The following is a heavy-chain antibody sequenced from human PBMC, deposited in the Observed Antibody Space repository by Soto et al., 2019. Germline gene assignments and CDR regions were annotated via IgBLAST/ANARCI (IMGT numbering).Heavy chain of an antibody. CDR3: ARHAYYYDSSGYLFAGDAFDI. CDR1: GYSFTSYW. CDR2: IYPGDSDT. V-gene: IGHV5-51*01. Sequence: PGESLKISCKGSGYSFTSYWIGWVRQMPGKGLEWMGIIYPGDSDTRYSPSFQGQVTISADKSISTAYLQWSSLKASDTAMYYCARHAYYYDSSGYLFAGDAFDIWGQGTMVT. J-gene: IGHJ3*02. D-gene: IGHD3-22*01.